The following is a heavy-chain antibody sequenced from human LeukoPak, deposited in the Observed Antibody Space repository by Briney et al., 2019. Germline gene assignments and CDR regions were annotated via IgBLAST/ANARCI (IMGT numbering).Heavy chain of an antibody. V-gene: IGHV4-31*03. CDR3: ARGGGNFDFDS. CDR2: VNYIGST. D-gene: IGHD4-23*01. CDR1: GDSINIHHHF. Sequence: SSQTLSLTCTVSGDSINIHHHFWGWIRQHPGKGLEWIGYVNYIGSTFYNPSLKSRVTISLDTSKNQISLNLTTVTAADTAVYYCARGGGNFDFDSWGQGSLVTVSS. J-gene: IGHJ4*02.